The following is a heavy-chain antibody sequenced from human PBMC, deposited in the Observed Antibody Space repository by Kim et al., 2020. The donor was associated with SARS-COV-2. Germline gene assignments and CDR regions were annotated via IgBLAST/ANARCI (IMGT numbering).Heavy chain of an antibody. Sequence: SETLSLTCAVYGGSFSGYYWSWIRQPPGKGLEWIGEINHSGSTNYNPSLKSRVTISVDTSKNQFSLKLSSVTAADTAVYYCARGKKTIRYCSGGSCYPFDYWGQGTLVTVSS. J-gene: IGHJ4*02. CDR2: INHSGST. CDR3: ARGKKTIRYCSGGSCYPFDY. CDR1: GGSFSGYY. D-gene: IGHD2-15*01. V-gene: IGHV4-34*01.